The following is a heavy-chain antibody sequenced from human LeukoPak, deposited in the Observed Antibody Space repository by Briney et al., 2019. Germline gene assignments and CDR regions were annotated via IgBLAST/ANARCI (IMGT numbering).Heavy chain of an antibody. CDR1: GGTFSNYA. J-gene: IGHJ4*02. V-gene: IGHV1-69*05. Sequence: SVKVSCKASGGTFSNYAINWVRQAPGPGLEWMGGIIPLFGTANYAQKFQGRVTMTRDTSTSTVYMELSSLRSEDTAVYYCARDPSPYYDFWSGLNYIDYWGQGTLVTVSS. CDR2: IIPLFGTA. CDR3: ARDPSPYYDFWSGLNYIDY. D-gene: IGHD3-3*01.